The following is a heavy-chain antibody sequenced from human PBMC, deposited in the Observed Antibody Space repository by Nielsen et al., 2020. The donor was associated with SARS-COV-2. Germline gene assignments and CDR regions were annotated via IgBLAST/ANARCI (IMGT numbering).Heavy chain of an antibody. D-gene: IGHD6-19*01. J-gene: IGHJ6*02. CDR3: AKDHNGSKQWPPYYYGMDV. CDR1: GFTFSSYG. V-gene: IGHV3-30*18. Sequence: GESLKISCAASGFTFSSYGMHWVRQAPGKGLEWVAVISYNGSNKYYADSVKGRFTISRDNSKNTLYLQMNSLRAEDTAVYYCAKDHNGSKQWPPYYYGMDVWGQGTTVTVPS. CDR2: ISYNGSNK.